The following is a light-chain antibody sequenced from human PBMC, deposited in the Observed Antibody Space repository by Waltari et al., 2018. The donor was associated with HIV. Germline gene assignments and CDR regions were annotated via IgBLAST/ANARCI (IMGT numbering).Light chain of an antibody. CDR2: DVS. V-gene: IGLV2-14*03. CDR3: SSYTNSDTRV. Sequence: QSALTQPASVSGSPGQSITISCTGTSSDIGRYKFVSWYQQHPGKAPKLMIYDVSNRAPGVSNRFSGSKSGDTASLTISGLKAEDEADYYCSSYTNSDTRVFGTGTKVTVL. J-gene: IGLJ1*01. CDR1: SSDIGRYKF.